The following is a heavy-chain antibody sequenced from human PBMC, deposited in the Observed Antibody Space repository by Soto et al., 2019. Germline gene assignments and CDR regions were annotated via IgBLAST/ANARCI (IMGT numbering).Heavy chain of an antibody. J-gene: IGHJ6*02. CDR3: ARDPSTTIFGVVPFMDV. D-gene: IGHD3-3*01. Sequence: EVQLVESGGGLVKPGGSLRLSCAASGFTFTRYSMNWVRQAPGKGLEWVSSISSTTNYIYYGDSMKGPFTISRDNAKNSLYLEMSGLGVEDTAIYYCARDPSTTIFGVVPFMDVWGQGTTVTVS. V-gene: IGHV3-21*06. CDR2: ISSTTNYI. CDR1: GFTFTRYS.